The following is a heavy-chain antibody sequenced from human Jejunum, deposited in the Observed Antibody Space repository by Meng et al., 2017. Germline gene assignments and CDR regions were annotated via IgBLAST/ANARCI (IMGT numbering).Heavy chain of an antibody. J-gene: IGHJ4*02. CDR1: GGSISDDY. V-gene: IGHV4-34*01. CDR2: MNDSGST. CDR3: ARGNEYSNYGADF. Sequence: KLQQWGAGLLKPSETLSLTCAVYGGSISDDYWTRIRQPPGKGLEWIGEMNDSGSTSYNPSLKSRVTISVDTSKRQFYLRVSSVTAADTAVYYCARGNEYSNYGADFWGQGTLVTVSS. D-gene: IGHD4-11*01.